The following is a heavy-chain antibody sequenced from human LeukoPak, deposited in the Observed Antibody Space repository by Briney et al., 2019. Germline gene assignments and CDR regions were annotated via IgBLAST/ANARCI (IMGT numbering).Heavy chain of an antibody. CDR2: ISYDGSNK. CDR1: GFTFSSYG. CDR3: ARRSGIAVAGAFDY. D-gene: IGHD6-19*01. V-gene: IGHV3-30*03. Sequence: GGSLRLSCAASGFTFSSYGMHWVRQAPGKGLEWVAVISYDGSNKYYADSVKGRFTISRDNSKNTLYLQMNGLRAEDTAVYYCARRSGIAVAGAFDYWGQGTLVTVSS. J-gene: IGHJ4*02.